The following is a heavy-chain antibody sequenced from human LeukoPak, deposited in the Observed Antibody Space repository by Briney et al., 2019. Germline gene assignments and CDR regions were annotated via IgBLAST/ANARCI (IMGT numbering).Heavy chain of an antibody. CDR1: GGSISSYY. CDR2: IYYSGST. D-gene: IGHD2-15*01. J-gene: IGHJ6*02. Sequence: KPSETLSLTCTVSGGSISSYYWSWIRQPPGKGLEWIGYIYYSGSTNYNPSLKSRVTISVDTSKNQFSLKLSSVTAADTAVYYCARSSRADCYYYYGMDVWGQGTTVTVSS. V-gene: IGHV4-59*01. CDR3: ARSSRADCYYYYGMDV.